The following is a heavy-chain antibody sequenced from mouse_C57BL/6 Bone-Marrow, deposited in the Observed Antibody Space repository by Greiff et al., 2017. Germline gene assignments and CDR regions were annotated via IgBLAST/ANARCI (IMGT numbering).Heavy chain of an antibody. V-gene: IGHV1-64*01. D-gene: IGHD1-1*01. CDR3: ARPDYYGLDY. CDR2: IHPNSGST. J-gene: IGHJ2*01. Sequence: QVQLQQPGAELVKPGASVKLSCKASGYTFTSYWMHWVKPRPGQGLEWIGMIHPNSGSTNYNEKFKSKATLTVDKSSSTAYMQLSSLTSEDSAVYYCARPDYYGLDYWGQGTTLTVSS. CDR1: GYTFTSYW.